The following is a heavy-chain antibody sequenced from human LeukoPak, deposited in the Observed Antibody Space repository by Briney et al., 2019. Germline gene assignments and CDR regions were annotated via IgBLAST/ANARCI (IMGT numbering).Heavy chain of an antibody. CDR2: IIPIFGTA. CDR1: GGTFSSYA. V-gene: IGHV1-69*13. Sequence: ASVKVSCKASGGTFSSYALSWVRQAPGQGLEWMGGIIPIFGTANYAQKFQGRVTITADESTSTAYMELSSLRSEDTAVYYCARGRRDYVWGSYRYTGYFDYWGQGTLVTVSS. J-gene: IGHJ4*02. CDR3: ARGRRDYVWGSYRYTGYFDY. D-gene: IGHD3-16*02.